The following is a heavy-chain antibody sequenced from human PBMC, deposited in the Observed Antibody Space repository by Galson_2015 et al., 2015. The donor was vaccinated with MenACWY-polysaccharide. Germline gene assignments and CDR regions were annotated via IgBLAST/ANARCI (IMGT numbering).Heavy chain of an antibody. Sequence: CAASAFNFRGSGMHWVRQAPGKGLEWVALIQNDGSIKVYADSVKGRFTISRDNSRNTLFLEMNSLRAEDTAVYFCAREGSRIVFHAFDIWGQGTMVTVSS. J-gene: IGHJ3*02. CDR2: IQNDGSIK. CDR3: AREGSRIVFHAFDI. CDR1: AFNFRGSG. D-gene: IGHD6-13*01. V-gene: IGHV3-33*05.